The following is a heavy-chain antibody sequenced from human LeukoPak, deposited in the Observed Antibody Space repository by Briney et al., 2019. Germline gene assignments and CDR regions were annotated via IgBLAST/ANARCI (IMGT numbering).Heavy chain of an antibody. CDR3: ARDLSGGGCDY. CDR1: GLSFSDYA. CDR2: ISHDGSNK. D-gene: IGHD3-9*01. Sequence: GGSLRLSCAASGLSFSDYAMHFVRQAPGKGLEWVAVISHDGSNKQYADSVKGRFTISRDNPKNTLCLQMNSLRAEDTAVYYCARDLSGGGCDYWGQGTLSPSPQ. J-gene: IGHJ4*02. V-gene: IGHV3-30-3*01.